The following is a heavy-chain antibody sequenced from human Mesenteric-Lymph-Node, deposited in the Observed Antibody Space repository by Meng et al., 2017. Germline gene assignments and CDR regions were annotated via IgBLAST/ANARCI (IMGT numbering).Heavy chain of an antibody. CDR3: ARDSGVRSYGSGTTDY. V-gene: IGHV3-66*02. CDR2: IYIGGTI. Sequence: GESLKISCAASGFSVTSNYMNWVRQAPGKGPEWVSVIYIGGTIYYADSVKGRFTISRDKSKNTLYLQMNSLRPEDTAVYYCARDSGVRSYGSGTTDYWGQGTLVTVSS. CDR1: GFSVTSNY. D-gene: IGHD3-10*01. J-gene: IGHJ4*02.